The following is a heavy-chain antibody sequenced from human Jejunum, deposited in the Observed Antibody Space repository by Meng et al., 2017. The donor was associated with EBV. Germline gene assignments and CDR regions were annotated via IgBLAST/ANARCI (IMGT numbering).Heavy chain of an antibody. Sequence: QLPLQGPGPGLVKPSETLSLTCTVSGGSVNSGNVYWSWIRQPPGKGLEWIGYIYYSGSTNYIPSLKSRVTISLDTSKNQFSLKLSSVTAADTAVYYCAGLRYSGYDRAFDYWGQGALVTVSS. V-gene: IGHV4-61*01. CDR3: AGLRYSGYDRAFDY. D-gene: IGHD5-12*01. CDR2: IYYSGST. CDR1: GGSVNSGNVY. J-gene: IGHJ4*02.